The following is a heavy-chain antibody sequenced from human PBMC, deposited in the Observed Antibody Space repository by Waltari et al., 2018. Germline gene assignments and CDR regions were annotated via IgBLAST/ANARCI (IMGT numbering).Heavy chain of an antibody. J-gene: IGHJ6*02. CDR3: ARIVYYYDSSGYLNYYYGMDV. CDR2: IDWDDDK. CDR1: GFSLSTSGMC. V-gene: IGHV2-70*01. D-gene: IGHD3-22*01. Sequence: QVTLRASGPALVKPTQTLTLTCTFSGFSLSTSGMCVSWIRQPPGKALEWLALIDWDDDKYYSTSLKTRLTISKDTSKNQVVLTMTNMDPVDTATYYCARIVYYYDSSGYLNYYYGMDVWGQGTTVTVSS.